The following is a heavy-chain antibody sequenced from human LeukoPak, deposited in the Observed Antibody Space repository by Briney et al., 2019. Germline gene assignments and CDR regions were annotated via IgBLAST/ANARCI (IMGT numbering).Heavy chain of an antibody. D-gene: IGHD3-10*01. CDR3: ARDLAGHYYGSGSSFDY. V-gene: IGHV3-23*01. J-gene: IGHJ4*02. CDR1: GFTFSSYA. CDR2: ISGSGGST. Sequence: GGSLRLSCAASGFTFSSYAMSWVRQAPGKGLEWVSAISGSGGSTYYADSVKGRFTISRDNSKNTLYLQMNSLRAEDTAVYYCARDLAGHYYGSGSSFDYWGQGTLVTVS.